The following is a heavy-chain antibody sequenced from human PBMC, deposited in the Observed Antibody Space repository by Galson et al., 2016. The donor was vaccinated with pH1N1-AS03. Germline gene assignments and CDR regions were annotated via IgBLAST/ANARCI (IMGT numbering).Heavy chain of an antibody. Sequence: SLRLSCAASGFTFSSYWIHWVRQPPGKGLVWVSRIKGDGSITNYADFAEGRFTISRDNAKNTLYLQMNSMRVEDTAVYFCAILSSDFYIPWGQGTLVTVSS. D-gene: IGHD6-19*01. CDR1: GFTFSSYW. V-gene: IGHV3-74*01. CDR3: AILSSDFYIP. CDR2: IKGDGSIT. J-gene: IGHJ4*02.